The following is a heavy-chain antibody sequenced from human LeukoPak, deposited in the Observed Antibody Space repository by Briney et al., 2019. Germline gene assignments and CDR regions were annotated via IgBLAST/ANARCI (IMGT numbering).Heavy chain of an antibody. D-gene: IGHD2-15*01. J-gene: IGHJ4*02. CDR3: ARDSSAAATPHIDY. V-gene: IGHV4-31*03. Sequence: SSETLSLTCTVSGGSISSGDYYGNWIRQHPGKGLEWGGYIYYSGSTSYNPSLKSRVTISVDTSKNQFSLKLSSVTAADTAVYYCARDSSAAATPHIDYWGQGTLVTVSS. CDR1: GGSISSGDYY. CDR2: IYYSGST.